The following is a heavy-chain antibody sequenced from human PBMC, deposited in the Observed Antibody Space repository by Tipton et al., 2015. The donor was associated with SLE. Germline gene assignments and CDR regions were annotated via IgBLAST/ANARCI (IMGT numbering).Heavy chain of an antibody. CDR1: GRSFSGYY. CDR3: ARPGSVAGTRFDY. Sequence: TLSLTCAVYGRSFSGYYWGWIRRPPGKGLEWIGSIYYSGSTYYNPSLKSRVTISVDTSKNQFSLKLSSVTAADTAVYYCARPGSVAGTRFDYWGQGTLVTVSS. V-gene: IGHV4-34*01. CDR2: IYYSGST. D-gene: IGHD6-19*01. J-gene: IGHJ4*02.